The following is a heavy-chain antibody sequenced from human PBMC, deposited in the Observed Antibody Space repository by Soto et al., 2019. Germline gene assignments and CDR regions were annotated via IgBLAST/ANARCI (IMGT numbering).Heavy chain of an antibody. CDR3: ARDWAYYYGSGSTDLGGFDP. V-gene: IGHV3-30-3*01. D-gene: IGHD3-10*01. J-gene: IGHJ5*02. CDR2: ISYDGGNK. CDR1: GFTFSSYA. Sequence: GGSLRLSCAASGFTFSSYAMHWVRQAPGRGLEWVAVISYDGGNKYYADSVKGRFTISRDNSKNTLYLQMNSLRAEDTAVYYCARDWAYYYGSGSTDLGGFDPWGQGTLVTVSS.